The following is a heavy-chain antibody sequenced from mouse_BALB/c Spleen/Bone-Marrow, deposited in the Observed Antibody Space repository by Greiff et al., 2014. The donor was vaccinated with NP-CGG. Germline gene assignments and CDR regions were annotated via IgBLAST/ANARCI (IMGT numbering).Heavy chain of an antibody. D-gene: IGHD3-2*01. CDR3: ARSGDSSGYGFAY. CDR2: VYPGDGST. Sequence: VQLQQSGPELVKPGALVKISCKASGYTFTSYDINWVKQRPGQGLEWIGWVYPGDGSTKYNEKFKGKATLTADKSSSKAYMQLSSLTSENSAVYFCARSGDSSGYGFAYWGQGTLVTVSA. V-gene: IGHV1S56*01. CDR1: GYTFTSYD. J-gene: IGHJ3*01.